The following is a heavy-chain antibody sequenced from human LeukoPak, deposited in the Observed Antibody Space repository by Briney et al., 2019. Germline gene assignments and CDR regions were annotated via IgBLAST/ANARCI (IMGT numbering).Heavy chain of an antibody. CDR3: ARGANYPDY. J-gene: IGHJ4*02. Sequence: PGGSLRLSCAASGFTFSSYAMTWVRRPPGKGLEWIASINNDGDKRYYADSVKGRFIISRGNAKKSLSLQMNSLTADDTAVYFCARGANYPDYWGQGTLVTVSS. CDR1: GFTFSSYA. D-gene: IGHD3-10*01. CDR2: INNDGDKR. V-gene: IGHV3-21*04.